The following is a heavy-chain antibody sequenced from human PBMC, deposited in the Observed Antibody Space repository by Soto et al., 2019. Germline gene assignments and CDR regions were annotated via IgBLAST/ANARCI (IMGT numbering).Heavy chain of an antibody. CDR3: ARERSSGWPNNWFDP. CDR2: INAGNGNT. D-gene: IGHD6-19*01. Sequence: ASVKVSCKASGYTFTSYAMHWVRQAPGQRLEWMGWINAGNGNTKYSQKFQGRVTITRDTSASTAYMELSSLRSEDTAVYYCARERSSGWPNNWFDPWGQGTLVTVSS. V-gene: IGHV1-3*01. CDR1: GYTFTSYA. J-gene: IGHJ5*02.